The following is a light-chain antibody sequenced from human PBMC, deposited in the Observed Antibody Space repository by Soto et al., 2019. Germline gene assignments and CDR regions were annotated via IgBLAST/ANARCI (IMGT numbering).Light chain of an antibody. Sequence: DIRMTQSPSTLSASVGDRVTITCRASQSISSWLAWYQQKPGKAPKLLIYDASSLESGVPSRFSGSGSGADFTLTISSLQPEDFATYYCQNFRSSAISFGGGTKVDIK. CDR3: QNFRSSAIS. V-gene: IGKV1-5*01. CDR1: QSISSW. J-gene: IGKJ4*01. CDR2: DAS.